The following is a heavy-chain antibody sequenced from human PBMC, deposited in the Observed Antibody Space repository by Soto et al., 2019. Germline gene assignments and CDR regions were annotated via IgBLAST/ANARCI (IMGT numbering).Heavy chain of an antibody. J-gene: IGHJ4*02. CDR1: GFTFSTYA. Sequence: HPGGSLRLSCAASGFTFSTYAMSWVRQAPGKGLEWVSAISGSGGNSTFYGDSVKGRFTISRDNSKNTLYLQMNSLGAEDTAVYYCAKGGGSCCFDNWGQGTLVTVSS. CDR3: AKGGGSCCFDN. CDR2: ISGSGGNST. D-gene: IGHD2-15*01. V-gene: IGHV3-23*01.